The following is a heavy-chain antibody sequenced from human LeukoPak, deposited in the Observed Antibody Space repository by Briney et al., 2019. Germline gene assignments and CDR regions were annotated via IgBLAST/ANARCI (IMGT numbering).Heavy chain of an antibody. D-gene: IGHD6-13*01. CDR1: GGSISSYY. J-gene: IGHJ4*02. V-gene: IGHV4-59*01. CDR3: AREAYSSSWPYYFDY. Sequence: SETLSLTCTVSGGSISSYYWSWIRRPPGKGLEWIGYIYYSGSTNYNPSLKSRVTISVDTSKNQFSLKLSSVTAADTAVYYCAREAYSSSWPYYFDYWGQGTLVTVSS. CDR2: IYYSGST.